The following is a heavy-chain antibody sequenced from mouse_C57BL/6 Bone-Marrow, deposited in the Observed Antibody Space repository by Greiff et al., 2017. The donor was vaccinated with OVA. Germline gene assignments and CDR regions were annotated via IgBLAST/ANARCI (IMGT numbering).Heavy chain of an antibody. Sequence: EVMLVESGGGLVKPGGSLKLSCAASGFTFSSYAMSWFRQTPEKRLEWVATISDGGSYTYYPDNVKGRFTISRDNAKNNLYLQMSHLKSEDTAMYYCARQILPMAPYAMDDWGQGTSVTVSS. J-gene: IGHJ4*01. CDR2: ISDGGSYT. CDR3: ARQILPMAPYAMDD. CDR1: GFTFSSYA. D-gene: IGHD1-1*02. V-gene: IGHV5-4*03.